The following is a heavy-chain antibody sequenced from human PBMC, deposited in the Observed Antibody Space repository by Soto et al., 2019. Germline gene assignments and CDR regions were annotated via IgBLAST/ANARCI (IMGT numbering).Heavy chain of an antibody. CDR2: IYYSGST. CDR1: SGAVISYY. Sequence: PSCSLSLTCTLCSGAVISYYWSWIRKPPGKGLEWIGYIYYSGSTNYNPSLKSRVTISVDTSKNRFSLKLSSVTAADTAVYYCASQTDYYMDVSGKVTTVTVSS. V-gene: IGHV4-59*08. J-gene: IGHJ6*03. CDR3: ASQTDYYMDV.